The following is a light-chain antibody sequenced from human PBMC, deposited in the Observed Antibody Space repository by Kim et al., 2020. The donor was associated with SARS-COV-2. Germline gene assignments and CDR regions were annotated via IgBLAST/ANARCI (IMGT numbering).Light chain of an antibody. V-gene: IGLV1-44*01. CDR3: AAWGDNMNGYV. CDR2: FNN. CDR1: CSSVGKYD. Sequence: GVRATISGSGSCSSVGKYDVIWYKQQPGTAPKVLIYFNNQRPSGVPDRFSGSKSGTADSLAISGIRFEDEADYYCAAWGDNMNGYVFGTGTKVTVL. J-gene: IGLJ1*01.